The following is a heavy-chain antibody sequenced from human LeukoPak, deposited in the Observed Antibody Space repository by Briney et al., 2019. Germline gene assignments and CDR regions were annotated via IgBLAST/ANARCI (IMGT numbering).Heavy chain of an antibody. D-gene: IGHD3-22*01. CDR2: ISYDGSNK. J-gene: IGHJ6*02. CDR1: GFTFSSYA. CDR3: AKDDDYYDSSGYRYYGMDV. V-gene: IGHV3-30-3*01. Sequence: GGSLRLSCAASGFTFSSYAMHWVRQAPGKGLEWVAVISYDGSNKYYADSVKGRFTISRDNSKNTLYLQMNSLRAEDTAVYYCAKDDDYYDSSGYRYYGMDVWGQGTTVTVSS.